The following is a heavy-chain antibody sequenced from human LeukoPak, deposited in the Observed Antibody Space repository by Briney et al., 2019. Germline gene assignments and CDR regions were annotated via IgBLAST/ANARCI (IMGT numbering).Heavy chain of an antibody. V-gene: IGHV4-59*08. CDR3: ARRGRSSTDPFEF. Sequence: SETLSLTCTVSGGSISTYSWSWSRQPPGKGLEWIGYIYYSGTTKYSTSLKSRVTISLDAPKNQISLRLTSVTAADTAVYYCARRGRSSTDPFEFWGQGTLVAVSS. CDR1: GGSISTYS. J-gene: IGHJ4*02. CDR2: IYYSGTT. D-gene: IGHD2-2*01.